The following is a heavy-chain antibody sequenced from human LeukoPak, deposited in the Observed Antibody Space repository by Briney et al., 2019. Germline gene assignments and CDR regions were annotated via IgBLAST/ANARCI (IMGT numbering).Heavy chain of an antibody. V-gene: IGHV1-69*04. D-gene: IGHD3-10*01. CDR2: IIPILGIA. J-gene: IGHJ4*02. CDR3: ARDRVRGSGSPINY. CDR1: GGTFSSYA. Sequence: SVKVSCKASGGTFSSYAITWVRQAPGQGLEWMGRIIPILGIANYAQKFQGRVTITADKSTSTAYMELRSLRSDDTAVYYCARDRVRGSGSPINYWGQGTLVTVSS.